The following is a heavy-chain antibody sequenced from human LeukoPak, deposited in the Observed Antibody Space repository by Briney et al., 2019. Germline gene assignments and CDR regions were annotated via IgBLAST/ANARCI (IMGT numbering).Heavy chain of an antibody. V-gene: IGHV3-11*01. CDR3: AKTMVRGVIITSFDY. Sequence: GGSLRLSCAASGFTFSDYYMSWIRQAPGKGLEWVSYISSSGSTIYYADSVKGRFTISRDNSKNTLYLQMNSLRAEDTAVYYCAKTMVRGVIITSFDYWGQGTLVTVSS. CDR1: GFTFSDYY. D-gene: IGHD3-10*01. CDR2: ISSSGSTI. J-gene: IGHJ4*02.